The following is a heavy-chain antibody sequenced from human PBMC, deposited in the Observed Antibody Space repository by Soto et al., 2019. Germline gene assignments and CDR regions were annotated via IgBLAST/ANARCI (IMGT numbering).Heavy chain of an antibody. CDR1: GFTFSSYA. V-gene: IGHV3-30*14. Sequence: QVQLVESGGGVVQPGRSLRLSCAASGFTFSSYAIHWVRQAPGKGLEWVAVISYDGSDKSYANSVNGRFTISRDNSKNTLYLQMSSLRAEDTAVYVCARGVAVANFGHCGYWGQGTLVTVCS. CDR2: ISYDGSDK. J-gene: IGHJ4*02. D-gene: IGHD6-19*01. CDR3: ARGVAVANFGHCGY.